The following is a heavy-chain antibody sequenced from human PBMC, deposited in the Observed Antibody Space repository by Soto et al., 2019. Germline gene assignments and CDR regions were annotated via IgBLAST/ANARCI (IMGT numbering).Heavy chain of an antibody. CDR1: GGSISSSSYY. Sequence: SETLSLTCTVSGGSISSSSYYWGWIRQPPGKGREWIGSIYYSGSTYYNPSLKSRVTISVDTSKNQFSLKLSSVTAADTAVYYCARLPYYYGSGSYYNEDYYYGMDVWGQGTTVTVSS. CDR2: IYYSGST. J-gene: IGHJ6*02. D-gene: IGHD3-10*01. V-gene: IGHV4-39*01. CDR3: ARLPYYYGSGSYYNEDYYYGMDV.